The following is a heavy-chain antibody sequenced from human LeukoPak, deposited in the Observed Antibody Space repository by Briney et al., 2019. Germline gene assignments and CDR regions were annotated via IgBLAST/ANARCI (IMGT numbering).Heavy chain of an antibody. CDR3: ARVHSSGWYGGWFDP. J-gene: IGHJ5*02. V-gene: IGHV4-61*08. Sequence: SETLSLTCTVSGGSISSGGYYWSWIRQPPGKGLEWIGYIYYSGSTNYNPSLKSRVTISVDTSKNQFSLKLSSVTAADTAVYYCARVHSSGWYGGWFDPWGQGTLVTVSS. CDR1: GGSISSGGYY. D-gene: IGHD6-19*01. CDR2: IYYSGST.